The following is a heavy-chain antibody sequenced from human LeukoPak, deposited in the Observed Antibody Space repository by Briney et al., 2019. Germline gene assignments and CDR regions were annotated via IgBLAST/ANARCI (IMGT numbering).Heavy chain of an antibody. Sequence: PSETLSLTCTVSGGSISSGGYYWSWIRQPPGKGLEWIGEINHSGSTNYNPSLKSRVTISVDTSKNQFSLKLSSVTAADTAVYYCARGRGSCCPWGYYYGMDVWGQGTTVTVSS. CDR2: INHSGST. J-gene: IGHJ6*02. CDR1: GGSISSGGYY. D-gene: IGHD2-15*01. CDR3: ARGRGSCCPWGYYYGMDV. V-gene: IGHV4-39*07.